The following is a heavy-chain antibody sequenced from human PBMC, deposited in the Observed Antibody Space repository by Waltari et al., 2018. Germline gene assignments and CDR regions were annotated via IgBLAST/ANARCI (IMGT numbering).Heavy chain of an antibody. CDR3: ATFTYSNSYYFDS. CDR1: GYTLTELS. V-gene: IGHV1-24*01. J-gene: IGHJ4*02. Sequence: QVQLVQSGAEVKKPGASVKVSCKVSGYTLTELSMHWVRQAPGKGLERMGRFDPEEGETIYAQKFQGRVTMTEDTSTDTASMELSSLRSEDTAVYYCATFTYSNSYYFDSWGQGTLVTVSS. CDR2: FDPEEGET. D-gene: IGHD4-4*01.